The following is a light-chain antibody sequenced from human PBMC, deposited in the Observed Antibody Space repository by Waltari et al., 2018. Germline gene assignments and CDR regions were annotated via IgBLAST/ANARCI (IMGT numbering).Light chain of an antibody. CDR1: QKINTN. J-gene: IGKJ5*01. Sequence: ETILTQSPVTLSVSPGEGVTLSCRASQKINTNLAWYQEKPGQPPRLLIYGASTSATGIPARFSGSGSGTDFTLTISGLQTEDLAVYYCQQYHNWPPITFGQGTRLEI. V-gene: IGKV3-15*01. CDR2: GAS. CDR3: QQYHNWPPIT.